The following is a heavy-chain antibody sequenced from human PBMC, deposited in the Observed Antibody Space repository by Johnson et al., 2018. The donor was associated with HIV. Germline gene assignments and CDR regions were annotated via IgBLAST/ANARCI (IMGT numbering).Heavy chain of an antibody. V-gene: IGHV3-30*04. CDR3: AKDETAAAGNRGLDAFDI. J-gene: IGHJ3*02. CDR1: GFTFSSYA. Sequence: LVASGGALVKPGGSLLLSCAASGFTFSSYAMHWVRQAPGKGLEWVAVISSVGTNEDYADSVKVRFTISRDNSKNTLYLPMHSLRAEDTAVYYFAKDETAAAGNRGLDAFDIWVQGTMVTVSS. CDR2: ISSVGTNE. D-gene: IGHD6-13*01.